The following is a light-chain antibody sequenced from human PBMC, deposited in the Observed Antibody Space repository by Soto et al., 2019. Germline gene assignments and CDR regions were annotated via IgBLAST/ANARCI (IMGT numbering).Light chain of an antibody. CDR2: EVS. CDR3: SLYTSTNTLYV. Sequence: QSVLTQPPSVSGSPGQSVTISCTGASTDFVSYNRVSWYQQPPGTAPKLMIYEVSKRPSGVPDRFSGSKSGNTASLTISGLQAADEADYYCSLYTSTNTLYVFGTGTKVTVL. CDR1: STDFVSYNR. V-gene: IGLV2-18*01. J-gene: IGLJ1*01.